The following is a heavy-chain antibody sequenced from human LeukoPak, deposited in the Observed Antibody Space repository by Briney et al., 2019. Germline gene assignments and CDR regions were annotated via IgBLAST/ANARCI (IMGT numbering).Heavy chain of an antibody. D-gene: IGHD6-13*01. CDR1: GFTFSSYA. CDR3: TVDGYSSSWYAYYYGMDV. Sequence: GASLRLSCAASGFTFSSYAMHWVRQAPGQGLEWVAVISYDGSNKYYADSVEGRFTISRGNSKNTLYLQMNSLRAEDTAVYYSTVDGYSSSWYAYYYGMDVWGQGTTVTVSS. J-gene: IGHJ6*01. V-gene: IGHV3-30-3*01. CDR2: ISYDGSNK.